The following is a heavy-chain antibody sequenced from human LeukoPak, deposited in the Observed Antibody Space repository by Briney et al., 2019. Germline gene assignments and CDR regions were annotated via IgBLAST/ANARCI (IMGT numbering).Heavy chain of an antibody. J-gene: IGHJ4*02. V-gene: IGHV1-3*01. D-gene: IGHD1-26*01. CDR3: ARTGPEWELGDY. CDR1: GYTFTNYA. CDR2: INAGNGNT. Sequence: GASVKVSCKASGYTFTNYALHWVRQAPGQRLEWMGWINAGNGNTKYSQKFQDRVTITRDTSASTAYMELSSLRSEDTAVYYCARTGPEWELGDYWGQGTLVTVSS.